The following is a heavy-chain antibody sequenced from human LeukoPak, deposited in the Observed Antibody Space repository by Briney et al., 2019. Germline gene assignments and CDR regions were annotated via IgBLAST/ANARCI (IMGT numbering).Heavy chain of an antibody. D-gene: IGHD3-3*01. CDR2: INQDGSEK. V-gene: IGHV3-7*01. J-gene: IGHJ4*02. CDR3: ARDISDDFWSGYWFVY. CDR1: GFTFSSYW. Sequence: GGSLRLSCAASGFTFSSYWMSWVRQAPGKGLEWVANINQDGSEKYYVDSVKGRFTISRDNAKNSLYLQMNSLRAEDTAVYYCARDISDDFWSGYWFVYWGQGTLVTVSS.